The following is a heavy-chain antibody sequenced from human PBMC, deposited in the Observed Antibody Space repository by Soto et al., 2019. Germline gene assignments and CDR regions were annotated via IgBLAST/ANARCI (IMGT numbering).Heavy chain of an antibody. CDR1: GVIVSSSY. J-gene: IGHJ4*02. CDR3: ARCSGWYGQCYFDC. D-gene: IGHD6-13*01. Sequence: DVQLVETGGGLIQPGGSLRLSCAASGVIVSSSYMSWVRQAPGKGLEWVSVIYSDGRTYYADSVKGRFTISRDNSKNTLYLQMNSPSAEDTAVYYCARCSGWYGQCYFDCWGQGTLVTGSS. V-gene: IGHV3-53*02. CDR2: IYSDGRT.